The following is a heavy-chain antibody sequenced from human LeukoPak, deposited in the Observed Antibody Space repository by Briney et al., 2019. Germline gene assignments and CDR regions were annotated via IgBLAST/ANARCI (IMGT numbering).Heavy chain of an antibody. V-gene: IGHV1-18*01. D-gene: IGHD1-26*01. J-gene: IGHJ4*02. CDR1: GYTFTRYG. CDR3: ARETPGSYYY. CDR2: ISAYNGNT. Sequence: EASVKVSCKASGYTFTRYGISWVRQAPGQRREWMGWISAYNGNTNYAQKLQGRVTMTTDTSTSTAYMELRSLRSGDTAVYYCARETPGSYYYWGQGTLVTVSS.